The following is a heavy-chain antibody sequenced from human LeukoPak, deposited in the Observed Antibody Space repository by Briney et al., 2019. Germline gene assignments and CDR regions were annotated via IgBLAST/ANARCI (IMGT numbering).Heavy chain of an antibody. CDR1: GYTFTGYY. Sequence: GASVKVSCKASGYTFTGYYMHWVRQAPGQGLEWMGRINPNSGGTNYAQKFQGRVTMTRDTSISTAYMELSRLRSDDTAVYYCARDRGVVVVAAILFDYWGQGTLVTVSS. CDR2: INPNSGGT. J-gene: IGHJ4*02. CDR3: ARDRGVVVVAAILFDY. D-gene: IGHD2-15*01. V-gene: IGHV1-2*06.